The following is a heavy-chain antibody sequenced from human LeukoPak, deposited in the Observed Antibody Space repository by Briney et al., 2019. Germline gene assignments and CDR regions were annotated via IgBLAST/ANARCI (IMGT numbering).Heavy chain of an antibody. Sequence: PTETLSLTCAVSGYSISSGYYWGWIRQPPGKGLEWIGCIYHSGSTYYSPSLKSRVTISVDTSKNQFSLKLSSVTAADTSVYYCARHSRVVDIVVVPAALSDYWGQGTLVTVSS. CDR2: IYHSGST. J-gene: IGHJ4*02. CDR3: ARHSRVVDIVVVPAALSDY. V-gene: IGHV4-38-2*01. CDR1: GYSISSGYY. D-gene: IGHD2-2*03.